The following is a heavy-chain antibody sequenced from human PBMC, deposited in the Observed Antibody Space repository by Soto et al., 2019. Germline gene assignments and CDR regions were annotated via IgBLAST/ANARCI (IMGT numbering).Heavy chain of an antibody. D-gene: IGHD3-22*01. Sequence: GASVKVSCKVSGYTLTELSMHWVRQAPGKGLEWMGGFDPEDGETIYAQKFQGRVTMTEDTSTDTAYMELSSLRSEDTAVYYCATDVRPYYYYSSGYYHFDYWGQGTLVTVSS. J-gene: IGHJ4*02. V-gene: IGHV1-24*01. CDR1: GYTLTELS. CDR2: FDPEDGET. CDR3: ATDVRPYYYYSSGYYHFDY.